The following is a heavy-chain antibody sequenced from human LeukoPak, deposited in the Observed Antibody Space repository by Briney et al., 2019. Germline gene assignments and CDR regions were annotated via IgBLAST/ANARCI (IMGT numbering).Heavy chain of an antibody. CDR1: GGTFSSYA. D-gene: IGHD6-6*01. CDR3: ARDSSGVSYDP. V-gene: IGHV1-8*02. CDR2: MNPNSGNT. J-gene: IGHJ5*02. Sequence: ASVTVSCKASGGTFSSYAINWVRQATGQGLEWMGWMNPNSGNTGYAQKFQGRVTMTRNTSISTAYMELSSLRSEDTAVYYCARDSSGVSYDPWGQGTLVTVSS.